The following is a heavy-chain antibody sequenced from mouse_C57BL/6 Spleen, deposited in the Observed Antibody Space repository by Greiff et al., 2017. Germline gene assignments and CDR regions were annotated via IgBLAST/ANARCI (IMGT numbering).Heavy chain of an antibody. Sequence: VQLQQPGAELVMPGASVKLSCKASGYTFTSYWMHWVKQRTGQGLEWIGEIDPSDSYTNYNQKFKGKSTLTVDKSSSTAYMQLSSLTSEDSAVYYCARCFYDYEYFDVWGTGTTVTVSS. CDR1: GYTFTSYW. CDR2: IDPSDSYT. J-gene: IGHJ1*03. V-gene: IGHV1-69*01. CDR3: ARCFYDYEYFDV. D-gene: IGHD2-4*01.